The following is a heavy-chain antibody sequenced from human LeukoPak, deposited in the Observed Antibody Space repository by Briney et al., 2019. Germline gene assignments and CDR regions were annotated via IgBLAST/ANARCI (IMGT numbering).Heavy chain of an antibody. CDR3: AKDPYGSGSLYHFDS. D-gene: IGHD3-10*01. V-gene: IGHV3-9*01. CDR1: GFTFEDHA. Sequence: PGGSLRLSCTTSGFTFEDHAMHWVRQVPGKGLEWVSGISWNSVNIAYADSVKGRFTISRDNAKNSLYLQMNSLRVEGTALYYCAKDPYGSGSLYHFDSWGQGTLVTVST. J-gene: IGHJ4*02. CDR2: ISWNSVNI.